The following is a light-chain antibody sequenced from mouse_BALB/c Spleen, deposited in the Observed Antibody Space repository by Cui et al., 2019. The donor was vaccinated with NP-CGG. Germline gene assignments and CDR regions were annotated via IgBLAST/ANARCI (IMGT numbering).Light chain of an antibody. CDR1: TGAVTTNNY. J-gene: IGLJ1*01. CDR3: ALWYSNHWV. CDR2: GTN. V-gene: IGLV1*01. Sequence: QAVVTQESALTTSPGETVTLTCRSSTGAVTTNNYANWVQEKPDHLFTGLIGGTNNRAPGVPARFSGSLIGDKAVLTITVAQTEDEAIYFCALWYSNHWVFGGGTKLTVL.